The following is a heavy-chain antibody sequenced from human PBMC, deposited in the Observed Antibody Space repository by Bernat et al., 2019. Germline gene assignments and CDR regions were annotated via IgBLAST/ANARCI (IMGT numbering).Heavy chain of an antibody. CDR3: AKINDFWSGYYDY. D-gene: IGHD3-3*01. J-gene: IGHJ4*02. V-gene: IGHV3-23*04. CDR1: GFTFSSYA. CDR2: ISGSGGRT. Sequence: EVQLVESGGGLVQPGGSLRLSCAASGFTFSSYAMSWVRQAPGKGLEWVSAISGSGGRTYSADSGKGRLTISRDNSKNTLYLQMNSLRAEETAVYYCAKINDFWSGYYDYWGQGTLVTVSS.